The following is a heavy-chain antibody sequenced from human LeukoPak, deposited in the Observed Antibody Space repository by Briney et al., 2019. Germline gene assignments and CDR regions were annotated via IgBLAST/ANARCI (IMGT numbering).Heavy chain of an antibody. CDR3: ARDCSGGTCYAFDI. CDR2: VFHSGSS. V-gene: IGHV4-38-2*02. Sequence: SETLSLTCVVCGYSISSGYYWGWTRQPPGEGLEWIGSVFHSGSSYNNPSLKSRVTISIDKSKNQFSLKLSSVTATDTAVYYCARDCSGGTCYAFDIWGRGTMVTVSS. D-gene: IGHD2-15*01. CDR1: GYSISSGYY. J-gene: IGHJ3*02.